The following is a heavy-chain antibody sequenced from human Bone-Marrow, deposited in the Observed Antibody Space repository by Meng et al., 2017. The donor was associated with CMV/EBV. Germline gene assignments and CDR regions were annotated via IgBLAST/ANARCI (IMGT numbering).Heavy chain of an antibody. CDR1: GFTFNTYW. J-gene: IGHJ4*02. V-gene: IGHV3-74*01. D-gene: IGHD1-26*01. CDR3: ARDPPWELTFAC. CDR2: INSDATVT. Sequence: GESLKISCAASGFTFNTYWMHWVRQAPGKGLVWVAQINSDATVTDYADSVKGRFTISRDNARNTLYLQMNSLRADDTAVYYCARDPPWELTFACWGQGTRVTCSS.